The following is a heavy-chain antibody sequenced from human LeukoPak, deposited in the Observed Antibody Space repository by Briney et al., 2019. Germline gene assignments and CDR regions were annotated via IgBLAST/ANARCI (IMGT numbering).Heavy chain of an antibody. J-gene: IGHJ5*02. D-gene: IGHD1-26*01. CDR1: RFTFSSYG. CDR2: ISYDGSNK. V-gene: IGHV3-30*18. Sequence: GGSLRLSCAASRFTFSSYGMHWVRQAPGKGLEWVAVISYDGSNKYYADSVKGRFTISRDNSKNTLYLQMNSLRAEDTAVYYCAKKYSTGLDPWGQGTLVTVSS. CDR3: AKKYSTGLDP.